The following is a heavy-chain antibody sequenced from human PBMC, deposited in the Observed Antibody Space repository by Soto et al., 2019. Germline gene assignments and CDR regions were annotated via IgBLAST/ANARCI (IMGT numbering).Heavy chain of an antibody. Sequence: XSVKVSFNASGYTLTNNNMHWVRHSPGQGLEWMGIINPDDGHTIYPQKFQGRVTLTRDTSTGTVYMELTGLRSEDTAIYYCAKDNTRWASDYWGQGTLVTVSS. CDR2: INPDDGHT. V-gene: IGHV1-46*03. J-gene: IGHJ4*02. CDR1: GYTLTNNN. CDR3: AKDNTRWASDY. D-gene: IGHD2-2*01.